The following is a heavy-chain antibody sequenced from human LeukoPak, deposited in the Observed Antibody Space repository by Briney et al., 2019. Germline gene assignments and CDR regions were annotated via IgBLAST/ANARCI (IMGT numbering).Heavy chain of an antibody. J-gene: IGHJ4*02. Sequence: GGSLRLSCAASGFTFSSYAMSWVRQAPGKGLEWVSAISGSGGSTYYADSVKGRFTISRDNSKNTLYLQMNSLRAEDTAVYYCAKTPVATIQARGDYWGQGTLVTVSS. CDR2: ISGSGGST. CDR1: GFTFSSYA. CDR3: AKTPVATIQARGDY. D-gene: IGHD5-12*01. V-gene: IGHV3-23*01.